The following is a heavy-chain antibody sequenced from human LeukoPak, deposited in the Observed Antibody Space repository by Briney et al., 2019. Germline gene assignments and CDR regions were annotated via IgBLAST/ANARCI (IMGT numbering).Heavy chain of an antibody. J-gene: IGHJ4*02. CDR2: INPNSGGT. Sequence: ASVTVSFTASGYTFTVYYMHWVRQAPGQGLEWMGWINPNSGGTNYSQKFQGRVTMTRDTSISTAYMELSRLRSDDTAVYYCARDTSETDTPFDYWGQGTLVTVSS. CDR3: ARDTSETDTPFDY. D-gene: IGHD1-14*01. CDR1: GYTFTVYY. V-gene: IGHV1-2*02.